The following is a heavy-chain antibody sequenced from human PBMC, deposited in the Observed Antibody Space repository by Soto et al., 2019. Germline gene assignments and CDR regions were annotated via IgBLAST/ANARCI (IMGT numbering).Heavy chain of an antibody. J-gene: IGHJ4*02. CDR3: AGGTWLRSAFDY. V-gene: IGHV4-34*01. D-gene: IGHD5-12*01. Sequence: QVQLQQWGAGLLKPSETLSLTCAVYGGSFSGYYWSWIRQPPGKGLEWIGEINHSGSTNYNPSLKSRXXIXVXXSKNQFSLKLSSVTAADTAVYYCAGGTWLRSAFDYWGQGTLVTVSS. CDR2: INHSGST. CDR1: GGSFSGYY.